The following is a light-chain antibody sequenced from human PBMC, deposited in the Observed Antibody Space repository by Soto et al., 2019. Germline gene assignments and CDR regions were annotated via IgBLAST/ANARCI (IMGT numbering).Light chain of an antibody. CDR2: ENN. CDR1: SSNIGNNY. J-gene: IGLJ1*01. CDR3: GTWDSSLSAYV. V-gene: IGLV1-51*02. Sequence: SVLPQPPSVSAAPGQKVTISCSGSSSNIGNNYVSWYQQLPGTAPKLLIYENNKRPSGIPDRFSGSKSGTSATLGITGLQTGDEADYYCGTWDSSLSAYVFGTGTKVTV.